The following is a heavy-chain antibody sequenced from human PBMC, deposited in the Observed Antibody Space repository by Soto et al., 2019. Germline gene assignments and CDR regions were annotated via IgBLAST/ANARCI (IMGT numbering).Heavy chain of an antibody. CDR1: GDSIRSSNW. Sequence: QVQLQESGPGLVKPSGTLSLTCVVSGDSIRSSNWWTWVRQPPGKGLEWIGEVYQSGSPNYNPSLKMRINISVDKSNNQCSLKLNPVTDADTAVYYCARARGYGSGALDYWGQGTLVTVSS. J-gene: IGHJ4*02. V-gene: IGHV4-4*02. CDR2: VYQSGSP. D-gene: IGHD6-19*01. CDR3: ARARGYGSGALDY.